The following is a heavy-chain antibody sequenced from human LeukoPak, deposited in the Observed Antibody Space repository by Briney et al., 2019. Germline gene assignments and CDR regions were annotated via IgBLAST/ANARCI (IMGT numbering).Heavy chain of an antibody. Sequence: PGGSLRLSCAASGFTFSSYAMSWVRQAPGKGLEWVSAISGSGGSTYYADSVKGRFTISRDSSKNTLYLQMNSLRAEDTAVHYCARAYGDYVPFDYWGQGTLVTVSS. CDR2: ISGSGGST. CDR1: GFTFSSYA. D-gene: IGHD4-17*01. CDR3: ARAYGDYVPFDY. V-gene: IGHV3-23*01. J-gene: IGHJ4*02.